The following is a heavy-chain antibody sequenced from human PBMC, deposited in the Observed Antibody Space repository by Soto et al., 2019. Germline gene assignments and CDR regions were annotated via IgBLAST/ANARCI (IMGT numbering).Heavy chain of an antibody. D-gene: IGHD3-10*01. CDR1: GGSISGSSCY. CDR3: ARSWFGEPDY. V-gene: IGHV4-39*01. CDR2: IYYSGST. J-gene: IGHJ4*02. Sequence: QLQLQESGPGLVKPSETLSLTCSVSGGSISGSSCYWGWIRQPPGKGLEWIGSIYYSGSTYYNPSLKSRVTRSVDTSKHQCSLKLSSVTAADTAVYYCARSWFGEPDYCGQGTLVTVSS.